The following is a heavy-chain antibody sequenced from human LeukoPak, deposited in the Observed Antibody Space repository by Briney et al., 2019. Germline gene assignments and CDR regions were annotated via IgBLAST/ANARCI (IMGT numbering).Heavy chain of an antibody. CDR3: VRLRGYGDYVWFDP. CDR1: GFTVSSNY. Sequence: GGSLRLSCAASGFTVSSNYMSWVRQAPGKGLEWVSVIYGGGSTDYADSVKGRFTVSRDNLKNTLYLQMNSLRAEDTAVYYCVRLRGYGDYVWFDPWGQGTLVTVSS. V-gene: IGHV3-53*01. D-gene: IGHD4-17*01. CDR2: IYGGGST. J-gene: IGHJ5*02.